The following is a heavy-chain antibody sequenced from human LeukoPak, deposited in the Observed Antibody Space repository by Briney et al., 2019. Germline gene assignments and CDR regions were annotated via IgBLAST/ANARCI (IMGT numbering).Heavy chain of an antibody. Sequence: KTGGSLRLSCAASGFTFSSSGISWVRQAPGKGLEWVSGISDSGGSTYYADSVKGRFTISRDNSKNTLYLQMNSLRAEDTAVYYCAKLVNYGDYDDFDYWGQGTLVTVSS. J-gene: IGHJ4*02. CDR1: GFTFSSSG. CDR3: AKLVNYGDYDDFDY. CDR2: ISDSGGST. D-gene: IGHD5-12*01. V-gene: IGHV3-23*01.